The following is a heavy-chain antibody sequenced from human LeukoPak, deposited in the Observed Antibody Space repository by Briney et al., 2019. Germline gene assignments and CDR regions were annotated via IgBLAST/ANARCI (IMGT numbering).Heavy chain of an antibody. J-gene: IGHJ4*02. D-gene: IGHD3-16*01. V-gene: IGHV3-7*01. CDR2: IKQDGSEK. Sequence: GGSLRLSCAAFGFTFSSYWMSWVRQAPGKGLEWVANIKQDGSEKYYVDSVKGRFTISRDNAKNSLYLQMNSLRAEDTAVYYCARRPGGLGFDYWGQGTLVTVSS. CDR1: GFTFSSYW. CDR3: ARRPGGLGFDY.